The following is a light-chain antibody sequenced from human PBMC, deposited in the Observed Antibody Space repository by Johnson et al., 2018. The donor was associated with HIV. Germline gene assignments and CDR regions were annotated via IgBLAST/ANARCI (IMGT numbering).Light chain of an antibody. Sequence: QSVLTQSPSVSAAPGQKVTISCSGSSSNIGNNYVSWYQQLPGTAPKLLIYENNMRPSGIPDRFSGYKSGTSATLGITGLQTGDEADYYCGTWDSSLSSSVFGTGTKVTV. CDR1: SSNIGNNY. CDR3: GTWDSSLSSSV. V-gene: IGLV1-51*02. CDR2: ENN. J-gene: IGLJ1*01.